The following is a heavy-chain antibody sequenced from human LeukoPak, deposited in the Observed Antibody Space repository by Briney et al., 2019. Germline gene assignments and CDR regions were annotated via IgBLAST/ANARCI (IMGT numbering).Heavy chain of an antibody. D-gene: IGHD3-22*01. CDR2: IIPIFGTA. J-gene: IGHJ5*02. Sequence: ASVKVSCKASGGTFSSYAISWVRQAPGQGLEWMGRIIPIFGTANYAQKFQGRVTITTDESTSTAYMEPSSLRSEDTAVYYCARDLPYYDSSGYDHRRWFDPWGQGTLVTVSS. CDR3: ARDLPYYDSSGYDHRRWFDP. CDR1: GGTFSSYA. V-gene: IGHV1-69*05.